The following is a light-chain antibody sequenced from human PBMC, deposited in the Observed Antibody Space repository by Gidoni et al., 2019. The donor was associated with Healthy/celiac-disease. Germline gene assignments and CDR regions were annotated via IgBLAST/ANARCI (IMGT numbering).Light chain of an antibody. CDR3: QQYGSSPRYT. Sequence: EIVFTQSPGTLSLSPGERATLSCRASQSVSSSYLAWYQQKPGQAPRLLIYGASSRATGIPDRCSGSGSGTDFTLTISRLEPEDFAVYYCQQYGSSPRYTFGQGTKLEIK. CDR2: GAS. V-gene: IGKV3-20*01. CDR1: QSVSSSY. J-gene: IGKJ2*01.